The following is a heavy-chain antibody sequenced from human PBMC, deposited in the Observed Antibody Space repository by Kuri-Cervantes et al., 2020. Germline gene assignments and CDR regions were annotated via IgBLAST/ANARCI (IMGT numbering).Heavy chain of an antibody. V-gene: IGHV1-8*02. CDR2: MNPKNGNT. Sequence: ASVKVSCKASGYTFSTYDINWVRHASGQGLEWMGWMNPKNGNTGFAPKFQGRVTMTRDTSLSTAFMEVSGLRSEDTAVYYCARDLARWLRVSDYWGQGTLVTVSS. CDR3: ARDLARWLRVSDY. J-gene: IGHJ4*02. CDR1: GYTFSTYD. D-gene: IGHD5-24*01.